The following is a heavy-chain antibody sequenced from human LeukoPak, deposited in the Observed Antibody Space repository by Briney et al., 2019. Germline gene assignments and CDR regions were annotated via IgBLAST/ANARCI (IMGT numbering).Heavy chain of an antibody. J-gene: IGHJ6*03. CDR2: IYYSGST. CDR3: ARRFVGATDYYYMDV. D-gene: IGHD1-26*01. Sequence: SETLSLTCTVSGGSISSGDYYWSWTRQPPGKGLEWIGYIYYSGSTYYNPSLKRPVTISVDTSKNQFSLKLSSVTAADTAVYYCARRFVGATDYYYMDVWGKGTTVTVSS. CDR1: GGSISSGDYY. V-gene: IGHV4-30-4*08.